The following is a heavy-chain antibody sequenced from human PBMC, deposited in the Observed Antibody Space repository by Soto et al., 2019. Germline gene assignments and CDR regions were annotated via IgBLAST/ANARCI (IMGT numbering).Heavy chain of an antibody. CDR3: ARQQLINYGMYV. CDR2: ISYDGSNK. D-gene: IGHD6-13*01. Sequence: GGSLRLSCAASGFTFSSYGMHWVRQAPGKGLEWVAVISYDGSNKYYADSVKGRFTISRDNSKNTLYLQMNSLRAEDTAVYYCARQQLINYGMYVWGQGTTVTVSS. CDR1: GFTFSSYG. J-gene: IGHJ6*02. V-gene: IGHV3-30*03.